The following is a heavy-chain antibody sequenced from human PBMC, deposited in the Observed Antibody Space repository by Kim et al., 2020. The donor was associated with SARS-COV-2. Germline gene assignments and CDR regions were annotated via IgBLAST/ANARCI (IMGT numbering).Heavy chain of an antibody. Sequence: SETLSLTCTVSGGSISSSSYYWGWIRQPPGKGLEWIGSIYYSGSTYYNPSLKSRVTISVDTSKNQYSLKLSSVTAADTAVYYCAIQPRIAALPHWFDPWGQGTLVTVSS. V-gene: IGHV4-39*01. J-gene: IGHJ5*02. CDR2: IYYSGST. D-gene: IGHD6-6*01. CDR1: GGSISSSSYY. CDR3: AIQPRIAALPHWFDP.